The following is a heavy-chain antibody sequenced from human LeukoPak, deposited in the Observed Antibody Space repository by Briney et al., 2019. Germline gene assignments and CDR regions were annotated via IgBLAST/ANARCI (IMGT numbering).Heavy chain of an antibody. V-gene: IGHV3-7*01. CDR1: GFTFNNYW. CDR3: GGPNPLLERPSAMDV. CDR2: IKQDGSEK. J-gene: IGHJ6*02. D-gene: IGHD3-3*01. Sequence: GGSLRLSRAASGFTFNNYWVTWVRQPPGKGLEWVANIKQDGSEKHYVDSVKGRFTISRDNAKSSLYLQMNSLRVEDTAVYYCGGPNPLLERPSAMDVWGQGTTVTVSS.